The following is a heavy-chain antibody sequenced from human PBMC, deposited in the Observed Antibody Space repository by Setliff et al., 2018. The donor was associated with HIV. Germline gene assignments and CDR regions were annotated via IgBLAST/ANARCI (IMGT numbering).Heavy chain of an antibody. CDR1: GYTFSNYG. CDR3: ARDHHSGRGSNFPWYSVL. CDR2: ITSYNGNT. J-gene: IGHJ2*01. V-gene: IGHV1-18*01. D-gene: IGHD1-26*01. Sequence: ASVKVSCKASGYTFSNYGITWVRQAPGQGLEWMGWITSYNGNTNYAKKFKGRVTMTTDTSTSIAYMELKSLRSEDTAVYYCARDHHSGRGSNFPWYSVLWGRGTLVTVSS.